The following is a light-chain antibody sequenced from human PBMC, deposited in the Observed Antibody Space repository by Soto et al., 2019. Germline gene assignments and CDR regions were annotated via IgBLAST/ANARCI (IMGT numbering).Light chain of an antibody. J-gene: IGKJ1*01. Sequence: EIVMTQSPATLSVSPGERATLSCRASQSVSSNLAWFQQKPCQAPSLLIYGASTRATGIPARFSGSGSGTEFTPTISSLQSEDFAVYYCQQYNNWPPWTFGQGTKLDIK. CDR3: QQYNNWPPWT. CDR2: GAS. V-gene: IGKV3-15*01. CDR1: QSVSSN.